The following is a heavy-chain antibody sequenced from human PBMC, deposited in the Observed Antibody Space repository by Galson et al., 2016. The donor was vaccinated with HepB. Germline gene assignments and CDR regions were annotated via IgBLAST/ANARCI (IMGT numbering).Heavy chain of an antibody. CDR1: GGTFNSYA. V-gene: IGHV1-69*01. D-gene: IGHD1-20*01. CDR2: IMPIFATA. J-gene: IGHJ5*02. Sequence: QSGAEVKKPGESLKISCKASGGTFNSYAITWVRQAPGQGLEWLGGIMPIFATANYAQKFPGRVTITADESTSTAYMELSSLRSDDTAVYYCARESGRITGTGNWLDPWGQGTLVTISS. CDR3: ARESGRITGTGNWLDP.